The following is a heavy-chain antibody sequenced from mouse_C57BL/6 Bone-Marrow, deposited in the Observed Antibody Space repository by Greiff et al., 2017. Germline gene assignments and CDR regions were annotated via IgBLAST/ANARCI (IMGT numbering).Heavy chain of an antibody. CDR1: GYTFTSYW. D-gene: IGHD2-5*01. J-gene: IGHJ1*03. CDR2: IDPSDSYT. CDR3: TAYCSNDDWYFDV. Sequence: VQLQQPGAELVKPGASVKLSCKASGYTFTSYWMQWVKQRPGQGLEWIGEIDPSDSYTNYNQKFKGKATFTVEKSSSTAYMQLSRLTSEDSAVYYCTAYCSNDDWYFDVWGTGTTVTVSS. V-gene: IGHV1-50*01.